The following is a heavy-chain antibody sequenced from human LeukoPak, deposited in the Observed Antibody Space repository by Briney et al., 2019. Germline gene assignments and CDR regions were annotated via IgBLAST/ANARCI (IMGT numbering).Heavy chain of an antibody. Sequence: SVKVSCKASGGTFNSYAISWVRQAPGQGLEWMGGIIPIFGITNYARKFRGRVTLTADKSTRTAYMELSSLRSEDTAVYYCARHNDSRDPPHFDYWGQGTLVTVSS. CDR1: GGTFNSYA. D-gene: IGHD3-16*01. CDR2: IIPIFGIT. J-gene: IGHJ4*02. CDR3: ARHNDSRDPPHFDY. V-gene: IGHV1-69*10.